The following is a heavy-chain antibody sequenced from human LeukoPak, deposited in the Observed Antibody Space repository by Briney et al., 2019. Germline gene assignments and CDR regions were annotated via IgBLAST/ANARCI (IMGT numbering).Heavy chain of an antibody. J-gene: IGHJ4*02. V-gene: IGHV3-23*01. D-gene: IGHD5-12*01. Sequence: TGGSLRLSCSASGFTISTYGMNWVRQAPRKGLEWVSVTFGSGDSTYYADSVKGRFTISRDRSKNTLYLEMHSLRADDTAVYYCAKDQKPDSGYDIDYWGQGTLVTVSS. CDR3: AKDQKPDSGYDIDY. CDR1: GFTISTYG. CDR2: TFGSGDST.